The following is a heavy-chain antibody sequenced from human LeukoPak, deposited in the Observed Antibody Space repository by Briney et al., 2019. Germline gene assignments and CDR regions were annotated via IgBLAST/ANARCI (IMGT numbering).Heavy chain of an antibody. CDR2: IWYDGSNK. J-gene: IGHJ4*02. Sequence: GRSLRLSCAASGFTFSSYGMHWVRQAPGKGLEWVPVIWYDGSNKYYADSVKGRFTISRDNSKNTLYLQMNSLRAEDTAVYYCASDPTPLYSYGYEVDYWGQGTLVTVSS. D-gene: IGHD5-18*01. V-gene: IGHV3-33*01. CDR1: GFTFSSYG. CDR3: ASDPTPLYSYGYEVDY.